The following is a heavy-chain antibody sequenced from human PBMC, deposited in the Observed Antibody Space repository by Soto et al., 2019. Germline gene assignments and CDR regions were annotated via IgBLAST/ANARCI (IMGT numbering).Heavy chain of an antibody. V-gene: IGHV3-23*01. Sequence: TGGSLRLSCAASGFTFSSYAMSWVRQAPGKGLEWVSAISGSGGSTYYADSVKGRFTISRDNSKNTLYLQMNSLRAEDTAVYYCAKEGYCSGGSCFYYYYGMDVWGQGTTVTVSS. D-gene: IGHD2-15*01. J-gene: IGHJ6*02. CDR3: AKEGYCSGGSCFYYYYGMDV. CDR1: GFTFSSYA. CDR2: ISGSGGST.